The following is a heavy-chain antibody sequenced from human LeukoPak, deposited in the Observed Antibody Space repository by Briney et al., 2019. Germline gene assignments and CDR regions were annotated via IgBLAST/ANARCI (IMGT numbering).Heavy chain of an antibody. Sequence: GESLKISCEGSGYSFTSYWIGWVRQMPGKGLEWMGIIYPGDSGTRYSPSFQGQVTISADKSISTAYLQWSSLKASDTAMYYCARQVTKNWFDPWGQGTLVTVSS. CDR1: GYSFTSYW. CDR3: ARQVTKNWFDP. J-gene: IGHJ5*02. CDR2: IYPGDSGT. V-gene: IGHV5-51*01. D-gene: IGHD2-8*01.